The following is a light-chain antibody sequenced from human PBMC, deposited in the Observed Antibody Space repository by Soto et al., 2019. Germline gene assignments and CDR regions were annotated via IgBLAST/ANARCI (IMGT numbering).Light chain of an antibody. Sequence: EVVLTQSPATLSLSPGERATLSCRASQSVSRYLAWYQQKPGQTPRLLIYDASNRATGIPARFSGSGSGTDFTLTISSLDPEDFAVYYCQQRSDWPPLTFGQGTKVEIK. V-gene: IGKV3-11*01. CDR2: DAS. J-gene: IGKJ1*01. CDR3: QQRSDWPPLT. CDR1: QSVSRY.